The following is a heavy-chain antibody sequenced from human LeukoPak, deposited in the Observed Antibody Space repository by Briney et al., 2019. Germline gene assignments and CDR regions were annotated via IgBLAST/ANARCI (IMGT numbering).Heavy chain of an antibody. V-gene: IGHV4-30-2*01. J-gene: IGHJ4*02. CDR1: GGSISSGGYY. CDR3: ARDFAGYGDYTLGY. Sequence: SETLSLTCTVSGGSISSGGYYWSWTRQPPGKGLEWIGYIHQSGSTYYNPSLKSRVTISVDTSRNQFSLRLSSVTAADTALYYCARDFAGYGDYTLGYWGQGTLVTVSS. CDR2: IHQSGST. D-gene: IGHD4-17*01.